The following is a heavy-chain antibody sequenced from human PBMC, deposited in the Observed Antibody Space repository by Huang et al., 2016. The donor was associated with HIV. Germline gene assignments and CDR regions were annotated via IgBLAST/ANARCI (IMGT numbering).Heavy chain of an antibody. D-gene: IGHD5-18*01. CDR1: GGSFSDYY. J-gene: IGHJ4*02. CDR2: INHSGRT. Sequence: QVQLQQWGAGLLKPSETLSLTCAVYGGSFSDYYWGWIRQPPGKGLEWIGEINHSGRTNYNPSLKSRVTISVDTFKNQFSLKLSSVSAADTAVYYCARGGYRYSYGYFSSTWPIDYWGQGTLVTVSS. V-gene: IGHV4-34*01. CDR3: ARGGYRYSYGYFSSTWPIDY.